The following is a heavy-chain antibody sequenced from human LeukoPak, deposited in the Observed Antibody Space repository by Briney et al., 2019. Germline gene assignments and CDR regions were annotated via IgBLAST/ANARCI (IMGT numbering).Heavy chain of an antibody. CDR1: GFTFDDYA. D-gene: IGHD1-1*01. CDR3: AKGGTGNWFDP. Sequence: GGSLRLSCAASGFTFDDYAMHWVRHAPGKGLEWVSGISWNSGSIGYADSVKGRFTISRDNAKNSLYLQMNSLRAEDTALYYCAKGGTGNWFDPWGQGTLVTVSS. CDR2: ISWNSGSI. V-gene: IGHV3-9*01. J-gene: IGHJ5*02.